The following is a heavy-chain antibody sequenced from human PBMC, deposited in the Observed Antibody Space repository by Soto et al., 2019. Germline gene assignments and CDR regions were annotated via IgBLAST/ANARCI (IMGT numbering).Heavy chain of an antibody. CDR1: GFTFSSYG. CDR2: ISYDGSNK. J-gene: IGHJ6*02. D-gene: IGHD4-17*01. Sequence: QVQLVESGGGVVQPGRSPRLSCAASGFTFSSYGMHWVRQAPGKGLEWVAVISYDGSNKYYADSVKGRFTISRDNSKNTLYLQMNSLRAEDTAVYYCARDRVVRLRWYYYGMDVWGQGTTVTVSS. V-gene: IGHV3-30*03. CDR3: ARDRVVRLRWYYYGMDV.